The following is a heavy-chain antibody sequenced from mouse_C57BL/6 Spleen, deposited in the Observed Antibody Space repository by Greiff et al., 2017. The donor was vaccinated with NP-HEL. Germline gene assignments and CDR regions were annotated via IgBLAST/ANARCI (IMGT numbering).Heavy chain of an antibody. CDR1: GFTFTDYY. J-gene: IGHJ3*01. D-gene: IGHD2-4*01. V-gene: IGHV7-3*01. Sequence: EVKLVESGGGLVQPGGSLSLSCAASGFTFTDYYMSWVRQPPGKALEWLSFIRNKANGYTTEYSASVKGRFTISRDNSQSILYLQMNALRAEDSATYYCARYRDYDGAWFAYWGQGTLVTVSA. CDR2: IRNKANGYTT. CDR3: ARYRDYDGAWFAY.